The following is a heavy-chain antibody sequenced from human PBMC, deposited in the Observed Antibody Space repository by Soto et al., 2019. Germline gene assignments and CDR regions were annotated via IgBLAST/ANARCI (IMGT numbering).Heavy chain of an antibody. CDR1: GFSLSTSEMC. J-gene: IGHJ4*02. CDR3: ARGLRIAGDTHRFDY. Sequence: ASGPTLVNPTQTLTLTCTFSGFSLSTSEMCVSWIRQPPGKALEWLARIDWDDDKYYSRSLKTRLTISKDTSKNQVVLTMTNMDPVDTGTYYCARGLRIAGDTHRFDYWGQGTLVTVSS. CDR2: IDWDDDK. V-gene: IGHV2-70*11. D-gene: IGHD1-26*01.